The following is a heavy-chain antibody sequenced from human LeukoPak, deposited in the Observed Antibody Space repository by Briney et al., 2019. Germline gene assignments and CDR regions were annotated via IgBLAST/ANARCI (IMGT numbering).Heavy chain of an antibody. CDR3: ARGRNFGSGIPTGVDV. J-gene: IGHJ6*02. V-gene: IGHV1-2*02. Sequence: ASAKVSCKASGYTFTDHYVHWVRQAPGQGLEWMGWINPHSGGTKYAQKFEDRVTMTRDSSISTAYMELSSLESDDTAVYFCARGRNFGSGIPTGVDVWGQGTTVTV. CDR1: GYTFTDHY. D-gene: IGHD3-10*01. CDR2: INPHSGGT.